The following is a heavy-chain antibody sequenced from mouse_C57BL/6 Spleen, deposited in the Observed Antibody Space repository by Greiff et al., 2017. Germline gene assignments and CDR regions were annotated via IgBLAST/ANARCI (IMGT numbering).Heavy chain of an antibody. CDR3: AREGLYGSGHFDY. CDR2: ISSGGSYT. CDR1: GFTFSSYG. Sequence: EVKLMESGGDLVKPGGSLKLSCAASGFTFSSYGMSWVRQTPDKRLEWVATISSGGSYTYYPASVKGRFTISRDNAKNTLYLQMSSLKSEDTAMYYCAREGLYGSGHFDYWGQGTTLTVSS. J-gene: IGHJ2*01. V-gene: IGHV5-6*01. D-gene: IGHD1-1*01.